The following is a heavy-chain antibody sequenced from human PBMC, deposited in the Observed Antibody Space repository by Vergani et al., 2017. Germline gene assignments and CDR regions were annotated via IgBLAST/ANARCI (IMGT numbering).Heavy chain of an antibody. J-gene: IGHJ3*02. V-gene: IGHV4-4*02. Sequence: QVQLQESGPGLVKPSGTLSLTCAVSGGSISSSNWWSWVRQPPGKGLEWIGEIYHSGSTNYNPSLKSRVTISVDKSKNQFSLQLSSVTAADTAVYYCASGSSGWYKGEAFDIWGQGTMVTVSS. CDR1: GGSISSSNW. D-gene: IGHD6-19*01. CDR2: IYHSGST. CDR3: ASGSSGWYKGEAFDI.